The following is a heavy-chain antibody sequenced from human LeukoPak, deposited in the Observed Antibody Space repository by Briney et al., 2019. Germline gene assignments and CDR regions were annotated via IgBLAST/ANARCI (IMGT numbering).Heavy chain of an antibody. CDR3: AKARGWYYFDY. J-gene: IGHJ4*02. CDR2: ISGSGGST. Sequence: GGSLRLSCAASGFSFSSYAMSWVRQAPGKGLEWVSAISGSGGSTYYADSVKGRFTISRDNSKNTLYLQMNSLRADDTAVYYCAKARGWYYFDYWGQGTLVTVSS. V-gene: IGHV3-23*01. D-gene: IGHD6-19*01. CDR1: GFSFSSYA.